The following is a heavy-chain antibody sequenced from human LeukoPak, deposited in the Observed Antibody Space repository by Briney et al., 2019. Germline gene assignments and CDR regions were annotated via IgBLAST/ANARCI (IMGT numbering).Heavy chain of an antibody. Sequence: PSETLSLTCAVYGGSFSGYYWSWIRQPPGKGLEWIGEINHSGGTNYNPSLKSRVTISVDTSKNQFSLKLSSVTAADTAVYYCARVQAEIVVVVAAPYYFDYWGQGTLVTVSS. CDR2: INHSGGT. J-gene: IGHJ4*02. V-gene: IGHV4-34*01. CDR1: GGSFSGYY. CDR3: ARVQAEIVVVVAAPYYFDY. D-gene: IGHD2-15*01.